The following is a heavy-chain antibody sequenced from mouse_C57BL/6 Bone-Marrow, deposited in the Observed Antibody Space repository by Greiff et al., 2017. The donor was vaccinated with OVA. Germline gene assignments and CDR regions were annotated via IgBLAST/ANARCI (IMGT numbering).Heavy chain of an antibody. CDR1: GYTFTSYW. CDR2: IHPNRGST. CDR3: ARSHFTTVVGYFDY. D-gene: IGHD1-1*01. V-gene: IGHV1-64*01. Sequence: QVQLQQPGAELVKPGASVKLSCKASGYTFTSYWMHWVKQRPGQGLEWIGMIHPNRGSTNYNEKFKSKATLTVDKSSSPAYMQLSSLTSEDSAVYYCARSHFTTVVGYFDYWGQGTTLTVSS. J-gene: IGHJ2*01.